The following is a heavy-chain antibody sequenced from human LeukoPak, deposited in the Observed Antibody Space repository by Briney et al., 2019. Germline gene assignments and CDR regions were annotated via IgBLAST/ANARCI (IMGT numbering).Heavy chain of an antibody. V-gene: IGHV3-23*01. CDR3: AKMKGHPLPKYYMDV. Sequence: GGSLRLSCAASGFTFSSYSMNWVRRTPGKGREWVSGISGSGDNTLYADSVKGRFTISRDNSKNTLYLEMNSLRAEDTAIYYCAKMKGHPLPKYYMDVWGQGTTVTVSS. J-gene: IGHJ6*01. CDR2: ISGSGDNT. CDR1: GFTFSSYS. D-gene: IGHD1-26*01.